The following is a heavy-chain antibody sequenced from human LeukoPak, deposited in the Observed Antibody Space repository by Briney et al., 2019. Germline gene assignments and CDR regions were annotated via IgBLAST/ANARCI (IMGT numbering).Heavy chain of an antibody. V-gene: IGHV5-51*01. CDR2: IYPGDSDT. D-gene: IGHD2-15*01. CDR1: GYSFTSYW. CDR3: ARLKDIVVVVAASPAVSFDY. J-gene: IGHJ4*02. Sequence: KLGASLQISCKGSGYSFTSYWIGWGRQLPGKGLEWMGIIYPGDSDTRYSPSFQGQVTISADKSISTACLQWTSLKASDTAMYYCARLKDIVVVVAASPAVSFDYWGQGTLVTVSS.